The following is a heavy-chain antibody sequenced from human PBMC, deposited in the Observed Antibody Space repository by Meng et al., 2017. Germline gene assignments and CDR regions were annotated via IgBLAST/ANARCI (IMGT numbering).Heavy chain of an antibody. CDR3: ARDCRWFEY. D-gene: IGHD4-23*01. J-gene: IGHJ4*02. CDR1: GFTFSSYA. V-gene: IGHV3-33*01. CDR2: IWYDGSNK. Sequence: GESLKISCAASGFTFSSYAMHWVRQAPGKGLEWVAVIWYDGSNKYYADSVKGRFTISRDNSKNTLYLQMNSLRAEDTAVYYCARDCRWFEYWGQGTLVTVSS.